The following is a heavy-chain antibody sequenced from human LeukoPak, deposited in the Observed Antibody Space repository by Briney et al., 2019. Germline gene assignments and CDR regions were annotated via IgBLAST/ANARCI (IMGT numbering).Heavy chain of an antibody. J-gene: IGHJ4*02. D-gene: IGHD6-13*01. V-gene: IGHV1-2*02. CDR1: GYTFTGYY. CDR2: INPNSGDT. Sequence: GASVKVSCKASGYTFTGYYMHWVRQAPGQGLEWMGWINPNSGDTNYAQKLGRVTMTRDTSISTAYLQWSSLKASDTAMYYCAIGRGGQQLGDYWGQGTLVTVSS. CDR3: AIGRGGQQLGDY.